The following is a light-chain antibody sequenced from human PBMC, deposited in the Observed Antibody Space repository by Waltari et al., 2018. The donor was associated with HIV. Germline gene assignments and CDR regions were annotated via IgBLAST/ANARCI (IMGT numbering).Light chain of an antibody. CDR2: EVS. J-gene: IGLJ2*01. Sequence: QSALTQPASVSGSPGQSIPISCTGTSSDVGSYNLVSWYQQHPGKAPKLMIYEVSKRPSGVSNRFSGSKSGNTASLTISGLQAEDEADYYCCSYAGSSTPVVFGGGTKLTVL. V-gene: IGLV2-23*02. CDR3: CSYAGSSTPVV. CDR1: SSDVGSYNL.